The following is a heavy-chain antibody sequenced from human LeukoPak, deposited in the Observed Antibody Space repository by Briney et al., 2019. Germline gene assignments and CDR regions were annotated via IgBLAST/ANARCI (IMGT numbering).Heavy chain of an antibody. CDR2: FFYTGNT. CDR3: ARGSCTGGTCSGWFDP. V-gene: IGHV4-59*01. Sequence: PSETLSLTCTVSGGPISNYYWSWIRQPPGKGPEWIGYFFYTGNTNYNPSLQSRATISIGMSMNHFSLRLTSLTPADTAVYYCARGSCTGGTCSGWFDPWGPGILVTVSS. CDR1: GGPISNYY. D-gene: IGHD2-15*01. J-gene: IGHJ5*02.